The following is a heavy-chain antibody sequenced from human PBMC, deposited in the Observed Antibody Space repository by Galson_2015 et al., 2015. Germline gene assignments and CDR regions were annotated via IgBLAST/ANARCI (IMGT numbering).Heavy chain of an antibody. D-gene: IGHD3-3*01. CDR1: EFTSSSYY. CDR3: ARQILDYDFWSGYYPTNFDY. CDR2: ISSTTTYI. V-gene: IGHV3-21*01. J-gene: IGHJ4*02. Sequence: SLRLSCAASEFTSSSYYMSWVRQAPGKGLEWVSSISSTTTYIYYADSVKGRFTISRDNAKNSLYLQMNSLGVEDTAVYYCARQILDYDFWSGYYPTNFDYWGQGTLVTVSS.